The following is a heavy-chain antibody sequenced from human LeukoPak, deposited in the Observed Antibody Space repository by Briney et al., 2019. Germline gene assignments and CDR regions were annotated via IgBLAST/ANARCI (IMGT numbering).Heavy chain of an antibody. CDR3: VRSGGY. J-gene: IGHJ4*02. D-gene: IGHD2-15*01. Sequence: RGSPRLSSAPSGFTFSSHRMNSGRDAPRGGLEWVANIKEDGSEKYSLDSVKGRFTISRDNSKNSLCLQMTSLRAEDTAIYYCVRSGGYWGQGTLVTVSS. CDR2: IKEDGSEK. CDR1: GFTFSSHR. V-gene: IGHV3-7*05.